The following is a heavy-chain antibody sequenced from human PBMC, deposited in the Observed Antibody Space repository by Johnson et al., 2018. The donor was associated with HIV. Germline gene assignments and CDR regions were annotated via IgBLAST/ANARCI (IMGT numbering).Heavy chain of an antibody. CDR2: ISFDGNLK. CDR1: GLSFSNFG. V-gene: IGHV3-30*03. J-gene: IGHJ3*02. D-gene: IGHD1-26*01. Sequence: QVQLVESGGGVVQPGKSLTLSCVASGLSFSNFGIHWVRQAPGKGPEWVAVISFDGNLKKYADSVKGRFTISRDNSKNTLYLQMNSLRAEDTAVYYCARDGGIPTGDAFDIWGQGTMVTVSS. CDR3: ARDGGIPTGDAFDI.